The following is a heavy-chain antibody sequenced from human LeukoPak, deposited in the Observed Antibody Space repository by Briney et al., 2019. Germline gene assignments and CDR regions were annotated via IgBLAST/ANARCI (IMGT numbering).Heavy chain of an antibody. CDR2: IRSKSDNT. Sequence: ASLKVSCKATGYTFTSYGISWVRQAPGQGLEWMGWIRSKSDNTNYAQKLQGRFTMTTDTSTSTAYMELRSLRSDDTALYFCARDWGSIRVIADYWGQGTLVTVST. J-gene: IGHJ4*02. CDR3: ARDWGSIRVIADY. D-gene: IGHD7-27*01. V-gene: IGHV1-18*01. CDR1: GYTFTSYG.